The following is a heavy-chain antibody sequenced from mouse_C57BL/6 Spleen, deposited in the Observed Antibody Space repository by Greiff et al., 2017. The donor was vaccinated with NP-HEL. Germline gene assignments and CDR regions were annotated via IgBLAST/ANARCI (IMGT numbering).Heavy chain of an antibody. D-gene: IGHD1-1*01. J-gene: IGHJ2*01. CDR3: ARSSSSYFDY. CDR2: INPGSGGT. CDR1: GYAFTNYL. V-gene: IGHV1-54*01. Sequence: VQLQQSGAELVRPGTSVKVSCKASGYAFTNYLIEWVKQRPGQGLEWIGVINPGSGGTNYNEKFKGKATLTADKSASTAYMQLSSLTSEDSAVYFCARSSSSYFDYWGQGTTLTVSS.